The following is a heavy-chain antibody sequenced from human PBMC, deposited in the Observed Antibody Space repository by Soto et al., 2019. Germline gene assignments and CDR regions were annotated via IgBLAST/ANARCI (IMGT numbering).Heavy chain of an antibody. Sequence: ASVKVSCKASRYTFTSYCISWVRQSPVQGLEWMGWISAYNGKTNYAQKLQGRVTMTTDTSTSTAYMELRSLRSDDTAVYYCARAYITIFGVAGWFDPWGQGTLVTVSS. D-gene: IGHD3-3*01. CDR3: ARAYITIFGVAGWFDP. J-gene: IGHJ5*02. CDR2: ISAYNGKT. CDR1: RYTFTSYC. V-gene: IGHV1-18*01.